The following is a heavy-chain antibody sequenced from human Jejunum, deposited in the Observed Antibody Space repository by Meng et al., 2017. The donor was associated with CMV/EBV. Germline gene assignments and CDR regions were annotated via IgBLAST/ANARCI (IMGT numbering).Heavy chain of an antibody. CDR3: ARFSATGAYYYGMDV. V-gene: IGHV4-59*01. CDR2: IYYSGST. Sequence: GAPISRYYWSWIRQPPGKGLVWIGFIYYSGSTSYNPSLESRVTMSADTSRNQASMNLKSVTAADTGVYYYARFSATGAYYYGMDVWGQGTTVTVSS. CDR1: GAPISRYY. D-gene: IGHD1-1*01. J-gene: IGHJ6*02.